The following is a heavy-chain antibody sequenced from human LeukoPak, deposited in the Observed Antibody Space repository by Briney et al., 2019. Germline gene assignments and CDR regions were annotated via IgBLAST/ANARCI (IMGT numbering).Heavy chain of an antibody. V-gene: IGHV1-2*02. CDR2: INPNNGGT. D-gene: IGHD3-22*01. Sequence: ASVKVSCKASGYTFTKYGITWVRQAPGQGLEWMGWINPNNGGTDYGQKFQDRVTMTRDRSISTAYMELSRLRSDDTAVHYCARVGLETDYYDSSGYYSFFDYWGQGTLVTVSS. J-gene: IGHJ4*02. CDR1: GYTFTKYG. CDR3: ARVGLETDYYDSSGYYSFFDY.